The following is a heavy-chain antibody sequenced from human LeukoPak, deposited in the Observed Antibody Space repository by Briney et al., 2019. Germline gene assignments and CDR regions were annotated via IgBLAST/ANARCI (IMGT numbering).Heavy chain of an antibody. Sequence: SETLSLTCTVSGASMSGLSWSWIRQAPGKGLEWIGFVQPGGSTNYNPSLKSRVTMSVDTSKNQFSLNLKSVTAADTAVYYCARDNGQFDPWGQGTLVTVSS. CDR3: ARDNGQFDP. V-gene: IGHV4-59*11. J-gene: IGHJ5*02. CDR2: VQPGGST. D-gene: IGHD2-8*01. CDR1: GASMSGLS.